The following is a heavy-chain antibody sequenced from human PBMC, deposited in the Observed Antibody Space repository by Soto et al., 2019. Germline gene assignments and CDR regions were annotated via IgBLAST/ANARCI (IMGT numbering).Heavy chain of an antibody. V-gene: IGHV3-30*03. J-gene: IGHJ6*02. D-gene: IGHD3-10*01. Sequence: PGGSLRLSCVASGFAFSSFGMHWVRQAPGKGLEWVAFISHDGSKKKFVDSVKGRFTISRDDSGNTLYLQMNSLRADDTAVYFWARVPMAELYDYYGMDVWGQGTTVTVSS. CDR1: GFAFSSFG. CDR3: ARVPMAELYDYYGMDV. CDR2: ISHDGSKK.